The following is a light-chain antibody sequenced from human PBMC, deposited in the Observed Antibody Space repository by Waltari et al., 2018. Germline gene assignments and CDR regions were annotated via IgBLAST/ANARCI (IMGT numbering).Light chain of an antibody. CDR3: CSYAGSSTSSVV. V-gene: IGLV2-23*02. CDR1: RRAVGVYYL. CDR2: AVT. J-gene: IGLJ1*01. Sequence: QSALTHPASLSGSPVHSLPLSCSGPRRAVGVYYLFAWYQQRPGKAPKLIIYAVTKRPSGVSHRFAGSKSGNTASLTISGLQAEDEADYYCCSYAGSSTSSVVFGGGTKVIVL.